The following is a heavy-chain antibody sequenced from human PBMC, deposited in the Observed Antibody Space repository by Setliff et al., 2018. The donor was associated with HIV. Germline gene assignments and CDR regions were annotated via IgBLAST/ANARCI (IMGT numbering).Heavy chain of an antibody. CDR3: ASPVFYGGNSS. CDR2: ISSSSTYI. Sequence: LGGSLRLSCAASGFTFSNYNMNWVRQAPGKGLEWVSSISSSSTYIYYADSVKGRFTISRDNAKNSLYLQMNSLRAEDTAVYYCASPVFYGGNSSWGQGTLVTVSS. J-gene: IGHJ5*02. V-gene: IGHV3-21*01. D-gene: IGHD4-17*01. CDR1: GFTFSNYN.